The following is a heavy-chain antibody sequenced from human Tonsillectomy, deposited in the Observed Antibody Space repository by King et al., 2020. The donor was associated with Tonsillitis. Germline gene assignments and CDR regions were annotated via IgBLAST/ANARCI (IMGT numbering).Heavy chain of an antibody. CDR3: ARMSDGYNYAFDY. J-gene: IGHJ4*02. V-gene: IGHV2-70*01. CDR2: VDWDYDK. D-gene: IGHD5-24*01. CDR1: GFSLSTSGMC. Sequence: VTLKESGPALVKPTQTLTLTCTFSGFSLSTSGMCVSWIRQPPGKALEWLALVDWDYDKYYSTSLKTRLSISKDTSKNQVVLTMTNMDPVDTATYYCARMSDGYNYAFDYWGQGTLVTVSS.